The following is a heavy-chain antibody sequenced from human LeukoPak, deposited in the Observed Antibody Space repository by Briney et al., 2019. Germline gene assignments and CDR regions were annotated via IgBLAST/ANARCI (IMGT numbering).Heavy chain of an antibody. D-gene: IGHD4-17*01. CDR1: GFTFTNFA. CDR2: ISNDERNK. V-gene: IGHV3-30*04. CDR3: ARDSFDYGVPFDY. J-gene: IGHJ4*02. Sequence: GGSLRLSCAASGFTFTNFAMHWVRQAPGKGLEWVAVISNDERNKYYADSVKGRFTISRDNAKNSLYLQMNSLRAEDTAVYYCARDSFDYGVPFDYWGQGTLVTVSS.